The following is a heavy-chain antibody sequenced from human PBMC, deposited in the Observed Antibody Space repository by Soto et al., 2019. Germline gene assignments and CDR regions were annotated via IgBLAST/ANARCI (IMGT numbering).Heavy chain of an antibody. V-gene: IGHV1-69*06. CDR3: ASFGEPYYYDSSGYSAFDI. Sequence: SVKVSCKASGGTFSSYAISWVRQAPGQGLEWMGGIIPIFGTANYAQKFQGRVTIIADKSTSTAYMELSSLRSEDTAVYYCASFGEPYYYDSSGYSAFDIWGQGTMVTVSS. CDR2: IIPIFGTA. D-gene: IGHD3-22*01. CDR1: GGTFSSYA. J-gene: IGHJ3*02.